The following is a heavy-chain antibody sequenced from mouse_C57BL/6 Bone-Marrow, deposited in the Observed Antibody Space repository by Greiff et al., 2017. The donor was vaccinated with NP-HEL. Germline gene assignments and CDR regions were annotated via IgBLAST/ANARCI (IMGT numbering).Heavy chain of an antibody. CDR1: GFTFSDYS. J-gene: IGHJ4*01. Sequence: EVKVVESEGGLVQPGSSMKLSCTASGFTFSDYSMAWVRQVPEKGLEWVANINYDGSSTYYLDSLKSRFIISRDNAKNILYLQMSRLKSEDTATYYCAREGGLRRRTYAMDYWGQGTSVTVSS. V-gene: IGHV5-16*01. D-gene: IGHD2-4*01. CDR3: AREGGLRRRTYAMDY. CDR2: INYDGSST.